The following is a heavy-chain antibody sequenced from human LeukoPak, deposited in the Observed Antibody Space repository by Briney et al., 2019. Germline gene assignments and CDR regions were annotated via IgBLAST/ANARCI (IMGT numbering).Heavy chain of an antibody. CDR1: GYSISSGYY. J-gene: IGHJ4*02. V-gene: IGHV4-61*02. CDR2: IYTSGST. CDR3: ARSRSMITFGGSIDY. Sequence: SETLSLTCTVSGYSISSGYYWGWIRQPAGKGLEWIGRIYTSGSTNYNPSLKSRVTISVDTSKNQFSLKLSSVTAADTAVYYCARSRSMITFGGSIDYWGQGTLVTVSS. D-gene: IGHD3-16*01.